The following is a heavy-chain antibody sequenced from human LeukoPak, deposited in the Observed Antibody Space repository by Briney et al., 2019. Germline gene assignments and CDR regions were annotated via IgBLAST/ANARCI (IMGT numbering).Heavy chain of an antibody. J-gene: IGHJ4*02. CDR1: GFTFSSYA. Sequence: GGSLRLSCAASGFTFSSYAMSWVRHAPGKGLEWVSAISGSGGSTYYADSVKGRFTISRDNSKNTLYLQMNSLRAEDTAVYYCAKDSGTMVRGVIPFDYWGQGTLVTVSS. CDR2: ISGSGGST. CDR3: AKDSGTMVRGVIPFDY. V-gene: IGHV3-23*01. D-gene: IGHD3-10*01.